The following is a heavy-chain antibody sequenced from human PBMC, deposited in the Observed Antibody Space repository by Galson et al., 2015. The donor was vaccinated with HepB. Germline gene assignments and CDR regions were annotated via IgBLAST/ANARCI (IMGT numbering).Heavy chain of an antibody. J-gene: IGHJ4*02. D-gene: IGHD3-9*01. CDR1: GYTFNSYG. Sequence: SVKVSCKASGYTFNSYGISWVRQVPGQGLEWIGCISAYNGNTNYAQKLQGRVTITTDTSTSTAYMELSSLRSDDTAVYYCARDRRARSYFDRLLDDYWGQGTLLPVSS. CDR3: ARDRRARSYFDRLLDDY. CDR2: ISAYNGNT. V-gene: IGHV1-18*01.